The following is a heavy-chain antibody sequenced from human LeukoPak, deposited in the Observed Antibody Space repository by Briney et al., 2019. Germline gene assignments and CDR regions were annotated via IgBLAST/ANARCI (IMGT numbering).Heavy chain of an antibody. D-gene: IGHD2-2*01. Sequence: GGSLRLSCAASGFTFSSYSMNWVRQAPGKGLEWVSSISSSSSHIYYADSVKGRFTISRDNAKNSLYLQMNSLRAEDTAVYYCARLYCSSTSCREAYYYYYMDVWGKGNTVTVSS. CDR3: ARLYCSSTSCREAYYYYYMDV. CDR2: ISSSSSHI. CDR1: GFTFSSYS. J-gene: IGHJ6*03. V-gene: IGHV3-21*01.